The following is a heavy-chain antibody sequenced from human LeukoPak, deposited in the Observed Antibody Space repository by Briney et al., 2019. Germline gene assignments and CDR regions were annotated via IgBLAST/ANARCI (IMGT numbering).Heavy chain of an antibody. Sequence: PGGSLRLACAAFGFTFSSYWMHWVRQAPGKGLVWVSRINRDGSSTTYADSVKGRFTIPRDNAKNTLYLQMNSLRADDAAVYYCATETAVSGGIFFDYWGQGTLVTVCS. V-gene: IGHV3-74*01. D-gene: IGHD3-10*01. J-gene: IGHJ4*02. CDR3: ATETAVSGGIFFDY. CDR2: INRDGSST. CDR1: GFTFSSYW.